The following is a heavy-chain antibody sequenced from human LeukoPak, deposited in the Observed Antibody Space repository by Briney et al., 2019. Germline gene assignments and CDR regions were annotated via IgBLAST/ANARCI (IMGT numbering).Heavy chain of an antibody. J-gene: IGHJ5*02. CDR1: GFTFSNYA. V-gene: IGHV3-7*01. CDR3: ARGIATGIDFFDP. CDR2: IKQDGSEQ. D-gene: IGHD6-13*01. Sequence: GRSLRLSCAASGFTFSNYAIHWVCQAPGKGLEWVANIKQDGSEQYYVDSVKGRFTISRDNAKNSLYLQINSLIAEDTAVYYCARGIATGIDFFDPWGQGTLVTVSS.